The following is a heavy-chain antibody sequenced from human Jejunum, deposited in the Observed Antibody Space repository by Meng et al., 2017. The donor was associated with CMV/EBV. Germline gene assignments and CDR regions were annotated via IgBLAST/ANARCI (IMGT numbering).Heavy chain of an antibody. Sequence: SGVSISSNNWWNWVRQSPGKGLEWIGEMFHNGNSNYNPSLMSRVTISLDKSNNHFSLNLNSVTAADTAVYYCATARRGCSSASCGLENWGQGTLVTVSS. CDR1: GVSISSNNW. CDR2: MFHNGNS. V-gene: IGHV4/OR15-8*02. J-gene: IGHJ4*02. D-gene: IGHD2-2*01. CDR3: ATARRGCSSASCGLEN.